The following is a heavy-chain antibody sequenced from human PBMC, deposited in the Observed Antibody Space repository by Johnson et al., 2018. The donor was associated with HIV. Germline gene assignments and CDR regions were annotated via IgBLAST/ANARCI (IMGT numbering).Heavy chain of an antibody. D-gene: IGHD3-3*01. V-gene: IGHV3-20*04. CDR3: ARGGSRTTIFGVDINMGAFDI. CDR2: IKWNGDNT. CDR1: GFTFDDYY. Sequence: VQLVESGGGVVRPGGSLRLSCAASGFTFDDYYMSWVRQAPGKGLEWVSGIKWNGDNTSYVDSLKGRFTISREDAKNSLYLQMNSLRAGDTAVYYCARGGSRTTIFGVDINMGAFDIWGQGTMVTVSS. J-gene: IGHJ3*02.